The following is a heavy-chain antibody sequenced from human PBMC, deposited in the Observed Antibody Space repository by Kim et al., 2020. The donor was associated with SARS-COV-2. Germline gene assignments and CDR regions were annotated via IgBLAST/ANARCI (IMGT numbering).Heavy chain of an antibody. CDR2: IYYSGST. CDR1: GGSISSGGYY. Sequence: SETLSLTCTVSGGSISSGGYYWSWIRQHPGKGLEWIGYIYYSGSTYSNPSLKSRVTISVDTSKNQFSLKLSSVTAADTAVYYCARDILTVTTSGRDYWGQGTLVTVSS. V-gene: IGHV4-31*03. J-gene: IGHJ4*02. CDR3: ARDILTVTTSGRDY. D-gene: IGHD4-17*01.